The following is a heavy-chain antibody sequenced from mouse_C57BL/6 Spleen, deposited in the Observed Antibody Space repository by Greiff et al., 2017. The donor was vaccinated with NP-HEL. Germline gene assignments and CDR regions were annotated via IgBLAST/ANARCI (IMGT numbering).Heavy chain of an antibody. V-gene: IGHV1-62-2*01. CDR3: ARHEGRAHYSNFFWDY. Sequence: VQLQESGAELVKPGASVKLSCKASGYTFTEYTIHWVKQRSGQGLEWIGWFYPGSGSIKYNEKFKDKATLTADKSSSTVYMELSRLTSEDSAVYFCARHEGRAHYSNFFWDYWGQGTTLTVSS. CDR1: GYTFTEYT. CDR2: FYPGSGSI. D-gene: IGHD2-5*01. J-gene: IGHJ2*01.